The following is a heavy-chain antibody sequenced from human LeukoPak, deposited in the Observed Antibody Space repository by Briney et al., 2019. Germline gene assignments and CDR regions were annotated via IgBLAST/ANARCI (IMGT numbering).Heavy chain of an antibody. V-gene: IGHV1-69*04. D-gene: IGHD3-10*01. CDR1: GGTFSSYA. J-gene: IGHJ6*02. Sequence: GSSVKVSCKASGGTFSSYAISWVRQAPGQGLEWMGRIIPILGIANYAQKFQGRVTITADKSTSTAYMELSSLRSEDTAVYYCARDLRGEVRGVVPIYYYGMDVWGQGTTVTVSS. CDR2: IIPILGIA. CDR3: ARDLRGEVRGVVPIYYYGMDV.